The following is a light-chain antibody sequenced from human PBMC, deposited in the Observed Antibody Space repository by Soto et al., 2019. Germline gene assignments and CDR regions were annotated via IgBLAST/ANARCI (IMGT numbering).Light chain of an antibody. V-gene: IGKV3-15*01. CDR3: QQYNHWPPLT. Sequence: EIVMTQSPATLSVSPGERATLSCRASQSVGRNLAWYQQKPGQAPRLLIYGASTRATGIPARFSGSRSGTEFTLTISSLQSKDFAIYSCQQYNHWPPLTFGGGTKVEIK. CDR1: QSVGRN. J-gene: IGKJ4*01. CDR2: GAS.